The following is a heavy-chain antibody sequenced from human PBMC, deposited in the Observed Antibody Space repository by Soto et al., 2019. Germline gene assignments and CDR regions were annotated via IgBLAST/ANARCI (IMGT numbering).Heavy chain of an antibody. CDR3: ARDLQRITMVRGVLGGWFDP. Sequence: ASVKVSCKASGYTFTSYYMHWVRQAPGQGLEWMGIINPSGGSTSYAQKFQGRVTMTRNTSTSTVYMELSSLRSEDTAVYYCARDLQRITMVRGVLGGWFDPWGQGTLVTVSS. V-gene: IGHV1-46*01. J-gene: IGHJ5*02. CDR1: GYTFTSYY. CDR2: INPSGGST. D-gene: IGHD3-10*01.